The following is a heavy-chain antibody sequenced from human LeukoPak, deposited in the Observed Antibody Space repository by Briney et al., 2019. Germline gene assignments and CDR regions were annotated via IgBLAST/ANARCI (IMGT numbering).Heavy chain of an antibody. CDR1: GYTFTSYG. CDR2: ISAYNGNT. V-gene: IGHV1-18*01. CDR3: ARGRRYDSSGHDHHWFDP. Sequence: ASVKVSCNASGYTFTSYGIGWVRQAPGQGLEWMVGISAYNGNTHYEQKLPGTVPLTTATSTSTAYMELSSLRSDDTAVYSCARGRRYDSSGHDHHWFDPWGQGTLVTVSS. J-gene: IGHJ5*02. D-gene: IGHD3-22*01.